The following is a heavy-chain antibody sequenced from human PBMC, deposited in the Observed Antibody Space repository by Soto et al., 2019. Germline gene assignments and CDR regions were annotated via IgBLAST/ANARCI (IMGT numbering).Heavy chain of an antibody. CDR1: GSSISSYY. J-gene: IGHJ6*02. CDR2: IYTSGST. Sequence: SETLSLTCTVSGSSISSYYWSWIRQPAGKGLEWIGRIYTSGSTNYNPSLKSRVTMSVDTSKNQFSLKLSSVTAADTAVYYCARTMVRGYYYYGMDVWGQGTTVTVSS. CDR3: ARTMVRGYYYYGMDV. D-gene: IGHD3-10*01. V-gene: IGHV4-4*07.